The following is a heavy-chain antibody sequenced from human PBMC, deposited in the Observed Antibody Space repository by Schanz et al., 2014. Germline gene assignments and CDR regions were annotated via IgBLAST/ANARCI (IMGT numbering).Heavy chain of an antibody. V-gene: IGHV4-4*02. CDR1: GFTFSSYAM. Sequence: VQLLESGGGLVQPGGSLRLSCAASGFTFSSYAMSWVRQAPGKGLEWIGEIYHSGRTNYDPSLKSRVTISMDNSNNQLSLKVSSVTAADTAIYYCARGDISGYNGGLMDTWGQGTLVTVSS. D-gene: IGHD5-12*01. J-gene: IGHJ5*02. CDR3: ARGDISGYNGGLMDT. CDR2: IYHSGRT.